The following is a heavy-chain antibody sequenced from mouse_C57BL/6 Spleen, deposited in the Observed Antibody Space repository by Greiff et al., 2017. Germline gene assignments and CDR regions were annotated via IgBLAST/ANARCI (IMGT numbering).Heavy chain of an antibody. CDR3: GRRRNDGYFYCDS. CDR2: IDPSDSYT. CDR1: GYTFTSYW. D-gene: IGHD2-3*01. J-gene: IGHJ2*02. Sequence: QVQLQQSGAELVMPGASVKLSCKASGYTFTSYWMHWVKQRPGQGLEWIGEIDPSDSYTNYNQKFKGKSTLTVDKSSSTAYMQLISLTSEDSAVYYCGRRRNDGYFYCDSWAKAPLSQSPQ. V-gene: IGHV1-69*01.